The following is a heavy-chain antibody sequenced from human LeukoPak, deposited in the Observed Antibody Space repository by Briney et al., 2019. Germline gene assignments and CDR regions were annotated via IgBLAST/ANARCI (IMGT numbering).Heavy chain of an antibody. V-gene: IGHV3-21*01. Sequence: PGGSLRLSCTASGFTFGDYAMNWVRQAPGKGLEWVSSISSSSSYIYYADSVKGRFTISRDNAKNSLYLQMNSLRAEDTAVYYCARGLRDYYDSSGWDYWGRGTLVTVSS. CDR3: ARGLRDYYDSSGWDY. D-gene: IGHD3-22*01. CDR2: ISSSSSYI. J-gene: IGHJ4*02. CDR1: GFTFGDYA.